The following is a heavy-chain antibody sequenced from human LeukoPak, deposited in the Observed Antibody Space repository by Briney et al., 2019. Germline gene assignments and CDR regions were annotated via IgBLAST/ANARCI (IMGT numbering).Heavy chain of an antibody. Sequence: GGSLRLSCAASGFTVSSNYMSWVRQAPGKGLEWVSVIYSGGSTYYADSVKGRFTISRHNSKNTPYLQMNSLRAEDTAVYYCARVRRSPGYYGMDVWGQGTTVTVSS. J-gene: IGHJ6*02. V-gene: IGHV3-53*04. CDR2: IYSGGST. CDR1: GFTVSSNY. CDR3: ARVRRSPGYYGMDV.